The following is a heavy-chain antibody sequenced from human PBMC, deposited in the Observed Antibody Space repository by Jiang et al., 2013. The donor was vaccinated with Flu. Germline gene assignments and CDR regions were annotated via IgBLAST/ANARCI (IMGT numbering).Heavy chain of an antibody. J-gene: IGHJ4*02. CDR1: SLNTSGVG. D-gene: IGHD6-6*01. CDR3: AHRPIAARYFHY. V-gene: IGHV2-5*02. CDR2: IYWDDDK. Sequence: SLNTSGVGVGWIRQPPGKALEWLALIYWDDDKRYSSSLKSRLTITKDTSKKQVVLTMTNMDPVDTATYYCAHRPIAARYFHYWGQGTLVTVSS.